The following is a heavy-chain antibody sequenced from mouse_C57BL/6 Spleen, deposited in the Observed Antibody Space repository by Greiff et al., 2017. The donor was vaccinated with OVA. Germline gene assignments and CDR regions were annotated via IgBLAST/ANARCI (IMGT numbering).Heavy chain of an antibody. V-gene: IGHV1-58*01. CDR1: GYTFTSYG. J-gene: IGHJ1*03. Sequence: EVQLQQSGAELVRPGSSVKMSCKTSGYTFTSYGINWVKQRPGQGLEWIGYIYLGNGYTEYNEKFKGKATLTSDTSSSTAYMQLSSLTSEDSAIYFCAKSIYYGNYWYFDVWGTGTTVTVSS. CDR2: IYLGNGYT. D-gene: IGHD2-1*01. CDR3: AKSIYYGNYWYFDV.